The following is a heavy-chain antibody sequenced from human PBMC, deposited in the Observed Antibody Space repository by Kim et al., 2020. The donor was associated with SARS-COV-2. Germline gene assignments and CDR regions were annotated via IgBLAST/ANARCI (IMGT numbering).Heavy chain of an antibody. D-gene: IGHD6-19*01. CDR1: GFTFSDYY. CDR2: IISSSSYT. CDR3: ARAALGSGWYYFDY. J-gene: IGHJ4*02. Sequence: GGSLRLSCAASGFTFSDYYMSWIRQAPGKGLEWVSYIISSSSYTNYADSVKGRFTISRDNAKNSLYLQMNSLRAEDTAVYYCARAALGSGWYYFDYWGQGTLVTVSS. V-gene: IGHV3-11*05.